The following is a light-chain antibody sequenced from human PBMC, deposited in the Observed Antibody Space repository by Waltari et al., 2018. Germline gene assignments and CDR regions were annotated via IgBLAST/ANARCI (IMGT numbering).Light chain of an antibody. Sequence: QSALTQPASVSGSPGPSITISCSGTSSDVGGYNSVSSYHNHTGKAPNLVIYDVSSRPSGVSHRYSGSKSGNTASLTISGLQGEDEADYYCSSYTSSGTSSNTRVFGTGTTVTVL. J-gene: IGLJ1*01. V-gene: IGLV2-14*03. CDR1: SSDVGGYNS. CDR2: DVS. CDR3: SSYTSSGTSSNTRV.